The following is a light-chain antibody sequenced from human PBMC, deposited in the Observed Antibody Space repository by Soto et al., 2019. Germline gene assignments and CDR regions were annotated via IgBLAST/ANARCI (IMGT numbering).Light chain of an antibody. CDR2: DAS. Sequence: EKMLTQRRGAQSLTPGERATLSCRASQSIGSYLAWYQHKLGQPPRLLIYDASNRATGIPVRFSGSGSGTDFTLTISSLEPEDFAVYYCQQRRTWPPFSFGPGTKVDI. CDR3: QQRRTWPPFS. CDR1: QSIGSY. J-gene: IGKJ3*01. V-gene: IGKV3-11*01.